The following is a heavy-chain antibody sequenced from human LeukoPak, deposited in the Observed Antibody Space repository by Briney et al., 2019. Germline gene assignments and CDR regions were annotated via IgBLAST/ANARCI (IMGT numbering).Heavy chain of an antibody. CDR1: GYTFTSYD. CDR3: ARDQRIRSGSGWNY. CDR2: MNPNSGNT. Sequence: ASVKVSCKASGYTFTSYDINWVRQATGQGLEWMGWMNPNSGNTGYAQKFQGRVTMTRSTSISTAYMELSSLRSEDTAVYYCARDQRIRSGSGWNYWGQGTLVTVSS. D-gene: IGHD6-19*01. J-gene: IGHJ4*02. V-gene: IGHV1-8*01.